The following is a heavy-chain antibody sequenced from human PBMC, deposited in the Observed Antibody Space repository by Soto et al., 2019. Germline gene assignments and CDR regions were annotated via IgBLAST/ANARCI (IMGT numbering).Heavy chain of an antibody. CDR2: IFYSGST. V-gene: IGHV4-59*01. CDR1: EGSSSHYY. D-gene: IGHD5-18*01. J-gene: IGHJ5*02. Sequence: PSETRYISCTVPEGSSSHYYWTWSRRPPGMGLEWIGHIFYSGSTNYNPALKSRVTISVDTSKSQFSLKLSSVTAADTAVYYCAKDSGYNYGYFRWFDPWGQGTLVT. CDR3: AKDSGYNYGYFRWFDP.